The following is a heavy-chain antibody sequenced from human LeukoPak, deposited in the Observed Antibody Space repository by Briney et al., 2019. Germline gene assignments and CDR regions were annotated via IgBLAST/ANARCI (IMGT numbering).Heavy chain of an antibody. Sequence: GGSLRLSCAASGFTFSSYAMSWVRQAPGKGLEWVSAISGSGGSTYYADSVKGRFTITRDNSKNTLYLQMNSLRAEDTAVYYCAKDIYCSTGVCRQYYFDYWGQGTLVTVSS. V-gene: IGHV3-23*01. D-gene: IGHD2-8*01. CDR1: GFTFSSYA. CDR3: AKDIYCSTGVCRQYYFDY. CDR2: ISGSGGST. J-gene: IGHJ4*02.